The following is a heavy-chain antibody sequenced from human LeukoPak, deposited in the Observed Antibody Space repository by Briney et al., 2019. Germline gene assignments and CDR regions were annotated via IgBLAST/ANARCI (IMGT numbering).Heavy chain of an antibody. Sequence: PSETLSLTCAVYGGSFSGYYWSWIRQPPGKGLEWIGEINHSGSTNYNPSLKSRVTISVDTSKNQFSLKLSSVTAADTAVYYCARRFGGYYDSSGYYYGGGYFDYWGQGTLVTVSS. V-gene: IGHV4-34*01. CDR3: ARRFGGYYDSSGYYYGGGYFDY. CDR2: INHSGST. D-gene: IGHD3-22*01. CDR1: GGSFSGYY. J-gene: IGHJ4*02.